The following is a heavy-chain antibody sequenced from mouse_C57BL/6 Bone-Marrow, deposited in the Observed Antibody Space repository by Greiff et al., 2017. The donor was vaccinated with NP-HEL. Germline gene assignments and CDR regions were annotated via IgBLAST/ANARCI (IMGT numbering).Heavy chain of an antibody. CDR2: INPYNGGT. Sequence: EVQRVESGPVLVKPGASVKMSCKASGYTFTDYYMNWVKQSHGKSLEWIGVINPYNGGTSYNQKFKGKATLTVDKSSSTAYMELNSLTSEDAAVYYCARSGYYGSRWGQGTSVTVSS. CDR1: GYTFTDYY. J-gene: IGHJ4*01. CDR3: ARSGYYGSR. V-gene: IGHV1-19*01. D-gene: IGHD1-1*01.